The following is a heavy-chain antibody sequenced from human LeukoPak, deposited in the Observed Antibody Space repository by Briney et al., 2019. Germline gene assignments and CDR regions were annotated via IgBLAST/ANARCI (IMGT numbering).Heavy chain of an antibody. V-gene: IGHV1-18*01. CDR1: GYTFTSYG. Sequence: GASVKVSCKPSGYTFTSYGISWVRQAPGQGLERMGWISAYNGNTNYAQKLQGRVTMTTDTSTSTAYMELRSLRSDDTAVYYCARVGCSSTSCPFDYWGQGTLVTVSS. J-gene: IGHJ4*02. D-gene: IGHD2-2*01. CDR2: ISAYNGNT. CDR3: ARVGCSSTSCPFDY.